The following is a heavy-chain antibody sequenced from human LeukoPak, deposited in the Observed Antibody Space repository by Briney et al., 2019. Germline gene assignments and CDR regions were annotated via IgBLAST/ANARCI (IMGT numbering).Heavy chain of an antibody. CDR1: VFTFSSYG. CDR2: MHYDGNIK. Sequence: PGGSLRLSCAASVFTFSSYGTHWVRQAPGKGLEWVAFMHYDGNIKYYADSVKGRFTITRDISKNTLYLQMSSLRAEDTAVYYCAKDACSGGTCYGGWYFDLCGRGALVTVSS. J-gene: IGHJ2*01. CDR3: AKDACSGGTCYGGWYFDL. V-gene: IGHV3-30*02. D-gene: IGHD2-15*01.